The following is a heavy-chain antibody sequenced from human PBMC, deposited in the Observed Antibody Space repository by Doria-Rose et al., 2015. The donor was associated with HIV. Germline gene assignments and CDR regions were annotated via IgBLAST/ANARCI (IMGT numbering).Heavy chain of an antibody. V-gene: IGHV3-21*01. CDR2: ISSTSVYI. CDR3: ATGVTLDY. D-gene: IGHD3-10*01. Sequence: VQLVESGGGLVRPGGSLRLSCATSGFTFSSHRINWVRQAPGKGLEWVSSISSTSVYINYADSVRGRFTISRDNARNSLYLQMDSLRAEDTAIYYCATGVTLDYWGQGTLVTVSS. J-gene: IGHJ4*02. CDR1: GFTFSSHR.